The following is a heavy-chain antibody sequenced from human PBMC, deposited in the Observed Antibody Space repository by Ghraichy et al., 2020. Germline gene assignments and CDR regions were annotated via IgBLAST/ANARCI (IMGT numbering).Heavy chain of an antibody. Sequence: GGSLTLSCAASGFTFSSHWMTWVRQTPGKGLEWVANIKQDGIMKYYVDSVKGRFTMSRDNAKNLLYLQMNSLRVEDTAVYYCARDVSGIGVDHWGQGTLVSVSS. CDR2: IKQDGIMK. V-gene: IGHV3-7*01. D-gene: IGHD3-10*01. CDR3: ARDVSGIGVDH. J-gene: IGHJ4*02. CDR1: GFTFSSHW.